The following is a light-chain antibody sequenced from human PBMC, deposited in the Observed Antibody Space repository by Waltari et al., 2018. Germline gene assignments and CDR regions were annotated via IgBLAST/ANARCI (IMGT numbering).Light chain of an antibody. CDR3: LQHDSLPYT. Sequence: DIQMTQSPSSLSASAGDRVTITCRASQGISNYLGWYQQKTGKAPKRLIYAASSLEGGVPSRFSGRGSGTDFTLTISSLQPEDFATYFCLQHDSLPYTFGQGTKVEIK. V-gene: IGKV1-17*01. CDR2: AAS. CDR1: QGISNY. J-gene: IGKJ2*01.